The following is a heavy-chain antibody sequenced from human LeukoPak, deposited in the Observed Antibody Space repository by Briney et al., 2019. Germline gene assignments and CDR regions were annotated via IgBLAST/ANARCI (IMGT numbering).Heavy chain of an antibody. CDR2: MFYTGRT. CDR1: GGSITSGTYY. J-gene: IGHJ4*02. V-gene: IGHV4-39*01. D-gene: IGHD3-10*01. CDR3: ARQTFGVLYFDS. Sequence: SETLSLTCSVSGGSITSGTYYWDWIRQPPGKGLEWIGTMFYTGRTDYNPSLKSRVTISVDTSKNQFSLKVTSVTAADTAVYYCARQTFGVLYFDSWGQGTLVIVSS.